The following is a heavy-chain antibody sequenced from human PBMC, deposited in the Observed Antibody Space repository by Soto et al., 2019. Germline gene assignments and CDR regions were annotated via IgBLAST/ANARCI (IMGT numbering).Heavy chain of an antibody. D-gene: IGHD1-26*01. CDR2: IRSDGDTT. CDR1: GFTFSSNG. V-gene: IGHV3-23*01. J-gene: IGHJ4*02. Sequence: EVQVLESGGGLVQPGGSLRLSCAASGFTFSSNGMNWVRQAPGKGLEWVSGIRSDGDTTYNADSVKGRFTVSRDTSKNTVYQQRNSRRVEDTAIYYCAKGKGVGATPDGANCWGQGTLVTVSS. CDR3: AKGKGVGATPDGANC.